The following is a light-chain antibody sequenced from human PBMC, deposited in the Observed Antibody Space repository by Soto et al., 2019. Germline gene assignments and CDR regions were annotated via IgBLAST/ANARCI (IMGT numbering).Light chain of an antibody. J-gene: IGLJ3*02. CDR3: SSYTTPSTLWV. CDR2: EVS. V-gene: IGLV2-14*01. Sequence: QSALTQPASVSGSPGQSITISCTGTSSDVGAYNYVSWYQQHPGKAPKLIISEVSNRPSGVSNRFSGSKSGNTASLTISGLQAEDEGDYFCSSYTTPSTLWVFGGGTKVTVL. CDR1: SSDVGAYNY.